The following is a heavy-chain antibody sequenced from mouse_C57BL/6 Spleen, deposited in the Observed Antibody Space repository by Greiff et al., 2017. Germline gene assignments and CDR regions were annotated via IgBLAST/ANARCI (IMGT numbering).Heavy chain of an antibody. J-gene: IGHJ2*01. CDR1: GYSITSGYY. Sequence: EVQLQQSGPGLVKPSQSLSLTCSVTGYSITSGYYWNWIRQFPGNKLEWMGYISYDGSNNYNPSLKNRISITRDTSKNQFFLKLNSVTTEDTATYYCARDGNYPFDYWGQGTTLTVSS. D-gene: IGHD2-1*01. V-gene: IGHV3-6*01. CDR2: ISYDGSN. CDR3: ARDGNYPFDY.